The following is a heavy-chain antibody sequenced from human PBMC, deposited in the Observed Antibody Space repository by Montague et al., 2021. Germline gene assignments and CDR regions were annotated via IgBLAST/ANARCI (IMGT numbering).Heavy chain of an antibody. Sequence: SLRLSCAASGFFFNNYVMNWVRQAPGKGLEWVSGINGNSINIDYADSVKGRFTISRANAKNSLYLQMNSLRAEDTAFYYCVKETRDYYPDFWGQGILVTVSS. J-gene: IGHJ4*02. CDR3: VKETRDYYPDF. CDR1: GFFFNNYV. CDR2: INGNSINI. V-gene: IGHV3-9*01. D-gene: IGHD3-3*01.